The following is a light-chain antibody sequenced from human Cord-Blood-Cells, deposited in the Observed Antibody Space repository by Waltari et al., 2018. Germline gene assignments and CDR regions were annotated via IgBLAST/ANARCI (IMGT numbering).Light chain of an antibody. CDR2: DVS. CDR3: SSYTSSSTLGV. Sequence: QSALTQPAPVSGSPGQSITISCTGTSSDVGGYTYVSCYQQHPGKAPKLMIYDVSNRPSGVSNRFSGSKSGNTASLTISGLQAEDEADYYCSSYTSSSTLGVFGGGTKLTVL. CDR1: SSDVGGYTY. J-gene: IGLJ3*02. V-gene: IGLV2-14*01.